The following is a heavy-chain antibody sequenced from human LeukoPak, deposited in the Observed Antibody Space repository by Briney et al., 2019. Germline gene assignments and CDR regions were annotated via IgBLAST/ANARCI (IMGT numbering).Heavy chain of an antibody. Sequence: SETLSLTCTVSGGSISSSSYYWGWIRQPPGKGLEWIGSIYYSGSTYYNPSLKSRVTISVDTSKNQFSLKLSYVTAADTAVYYCARDQRDPSLGNGLDVWGQGTTVTVSS. CDR3: ARDQRDPSLGNGLDV. J-gene: IGHJ6*02. CDR1: GGSISSSSYY. D-gene: IGHD7-27*01. CDR2: IYYSGST. V-gene: IGHV4-39*07.